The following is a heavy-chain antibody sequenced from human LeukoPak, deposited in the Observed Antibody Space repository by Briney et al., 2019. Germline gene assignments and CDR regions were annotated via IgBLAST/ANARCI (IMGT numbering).Heavy chain of an antibody. CDR2: IYYSGST. J-gene: IGHJ3*02. Sequence: PSETLSLTCAVYGGSFSGYYWSWIRQPPGKGLEWIGYIYYSGSTNYNPSLKSRVTISVDTSKNQFSLKLSSVTAADTAVYYCARLLVGATNDAFDIWGQGTMVTVSS. CDR3: ARLLVGATNDAFDI. V-gene: IGHV4-59*08. CDR1: GGSFSGYY. D-gene: IGHD1-26*01.